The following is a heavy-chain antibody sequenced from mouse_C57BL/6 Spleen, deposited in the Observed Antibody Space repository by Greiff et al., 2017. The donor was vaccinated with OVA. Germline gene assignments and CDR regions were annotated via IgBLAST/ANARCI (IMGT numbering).Heavy chain of an antibody. V-gene: IGHV1-82*01. D-gene: IGHD2-4*01. CDR2: IYPGDGDT. Sequence: VQLQQSGPELVKPGASVKISCKASGYAFSSSWMNWVKQRPGKGLEWIGRIYPGDGDTNYNGKFKGKATLTADKSSSTAYMQLSSLTSEDSAVYFCARNDYDRAYWGQGTLVTVSA. CDR3: ARNDYDRAY. CDR1: GYAFSSSW. J-gene: IGHJ3*01.